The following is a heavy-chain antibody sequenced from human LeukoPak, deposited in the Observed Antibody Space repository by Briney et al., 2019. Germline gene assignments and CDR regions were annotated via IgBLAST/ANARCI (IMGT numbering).Heavy chain of an antibody. V-gene: IGHV4-39*01. Sequence: SETLSLTCTVSGGSISSSSYWGWIRQPPGKGLEWIANIYYSGTTSYNPSLKRRVTISVDTSKNQFSLRLSSVTAADTAVYYCARLSTTYYYGSGSYPLPYFFHYWGQGTLVTVSS. CDR2: IYYSGTT. D-gene: IGHD3-10*01. CDR1: GGSISSSSY. J-gene: IGHJ4*02. CDR3: ARLSTTYYYGSGSYPLPYFFHY.